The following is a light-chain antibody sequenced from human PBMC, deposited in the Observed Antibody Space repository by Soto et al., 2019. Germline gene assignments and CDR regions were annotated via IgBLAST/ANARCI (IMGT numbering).Light chain of an antibody. CDR1: QSLSSQ. J-gene: IGKJ5*01. CDR2: DAS. V-gene: IGKV3-11*01. Sequence: EIVLTQSPATLSLSPGERATLSCRASQSLSSQLAWYQQKPGQAPRLLIHDASNRATGIPARFSGSGSATDFTLTISSLEPEDFAVYYCQQSSNWPLITFGQGTRLEIK. CDR3: QQSSNWPLIT.